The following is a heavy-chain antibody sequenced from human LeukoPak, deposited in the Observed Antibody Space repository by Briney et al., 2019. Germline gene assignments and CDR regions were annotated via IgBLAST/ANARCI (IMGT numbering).Heavy chain of an antibody. J-gene: IGHJ5*02. D-gene: IGHD6-13*01. CDR3: ARVLSSSWNNYNWFDP. Sequence: PSETLSLTCTVSDDSITIYYWTWIRQLAGKGLEWIGRTHTSGSTNYNPSLKSRVTMSVDTSKNQFSLKLTSVTAADTAVYYCARVLSSSWNNYNWFDPWGQGTLVTVSS. CDR2: THTSGST. CDR1: DDSITIYY. V-gene: IGHV4-4*07.